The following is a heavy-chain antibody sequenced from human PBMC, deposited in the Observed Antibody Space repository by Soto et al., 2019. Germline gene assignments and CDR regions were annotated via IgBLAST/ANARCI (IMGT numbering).Heavy chain of an antibody. J-gene: IGHJ4*02. CDR3: ARVAY. Sequence: ASVKVSCKASGYTFTAFYMNWVRQAPGQGLEWMGWVNPNTGVTKYAQKFQGRFIISRDNAQNSLFLQMNTLRPEDSAIYYCARVAYWGPGTQVTVSS. V-gene: IGHV1-2*02. CDR1: GYTFTAFY. CDR2: VNPNTGVT.